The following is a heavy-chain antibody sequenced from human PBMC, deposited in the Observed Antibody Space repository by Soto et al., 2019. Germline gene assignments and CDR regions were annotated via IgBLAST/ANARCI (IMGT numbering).Heavy chain of an antibody. CDR1: GFTFSSYS. D-gene: IGHD5-18*01. V-gene: IGHV3-48*01. CDR2: ISSTSAII. Sequence: GGSLRLSCAASGFTFSSYSMNWVRQAPGKGLEWVSHISSTSAIIYYADSVKGRFTISRDNAKNSLYLQMNSLRAEDTAVYYCARDYSSYGPFDYWGQGTLVTVSS. J-gene: IGHJ4*02. CDR3: ARDYSSYGPFDY.